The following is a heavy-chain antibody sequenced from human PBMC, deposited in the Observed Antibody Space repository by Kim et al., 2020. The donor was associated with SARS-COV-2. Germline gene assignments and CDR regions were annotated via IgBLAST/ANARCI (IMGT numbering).Heavy chain of an antibody. CDR3: ARTRRGYSLYYYYYGMDV. V-gene: IGHV4-34*01. J-gene: IGHJ6*02. Sequence: KSRVTISVDTSKHQFSLKLSSVTAADTAVYYCARTRRGYSLYYYYYGMDVWGQGTTVTVSS. D-gene: IGHD5-18*01.